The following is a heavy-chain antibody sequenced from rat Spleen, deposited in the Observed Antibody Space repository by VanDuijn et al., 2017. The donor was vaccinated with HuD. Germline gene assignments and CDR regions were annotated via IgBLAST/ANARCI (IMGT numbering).Heavy chain of an antibody. CDR3: ARPNNYYVMDA. J-gene: IGHJ4*01. CDR1: GFTFSNYD. V-gene: IGHV5-25*01. CDR2: INYDGSNT. Sequence: EVQLVESGGGLVQPGRSLKVSCVASGFTFSNYDMAWVRQAPTKGLEWVASINYDGSNTYYRDSVKGRFTISRDNAKSTLYLQMDSLRSEDTATYYCARPNNYYVMDAWGQGASVTVSS. D-gene: IGHD1-10*01.